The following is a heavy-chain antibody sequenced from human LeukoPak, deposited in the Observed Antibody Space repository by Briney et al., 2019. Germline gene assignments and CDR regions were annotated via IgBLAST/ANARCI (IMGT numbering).Heavy chain of an antibody. CDR1: GGPISSYY. V-gene: IGHV4-59*01. Sequence: PSETLSLTCTVSGGPISSYYWSWIRQPPGKGLEWIGYLYYSGSTNYNPSLKSRVTISVDTSKNQFSLKLSSVTAADTAVYYCAREYYYGSGSPINWFDPWGQGTLVTVSS. D-gene: IGHD3-10*01. J-gene: IGHJ5*02. CDR3: AREYYYGSGSPINWFDP. CDR2: LYYSGST.